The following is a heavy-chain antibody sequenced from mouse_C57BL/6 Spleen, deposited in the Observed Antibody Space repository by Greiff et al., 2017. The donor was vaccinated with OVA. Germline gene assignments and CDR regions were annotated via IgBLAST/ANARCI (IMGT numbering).Heavy chain of an antibody. CDR2: IYPGDGDT. D-gene: IGHD2-4*01. V-gene: IGHV1-82*01. Sequence: QVQLQQSGPELVKPGASVKISCKASGYAFSSSWMNWVKQRPGKGLEWIGRIYPGDGDTNYNGKFKGKATLTADKSSSTAYMQLSSLTSEDSAVYFCARDYYDYDAYWYFDVWGTGTTVTVSS. J-gene: IGHJ1*03. CDR1: GYAFSSSW. CDR3: ARDYYDYDAYWYFDV.